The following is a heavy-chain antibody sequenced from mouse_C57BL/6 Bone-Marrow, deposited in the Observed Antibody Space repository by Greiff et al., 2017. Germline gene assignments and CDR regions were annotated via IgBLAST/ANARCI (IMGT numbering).Heavy chain of an antibody. V-gene: IGHV5-17*01. CDR3: ARGSNFDAMDY. D-gene: IGHD4-1*01. Sequence: EVKLMESGGGLVKPGGSLKLSCAASGFTFSDYGMHWVRQAPEKGLEWVAYISSGSSTIYYADTVKGRFTISRDNAKNTLFLQMTSLRSEDTAMYYCARGSNFDAMDYWGQGTSVTVSS. CDR2: ISSGSSTI. J-gene: IGHJ4*01. CDR1: GFTFSDYG.